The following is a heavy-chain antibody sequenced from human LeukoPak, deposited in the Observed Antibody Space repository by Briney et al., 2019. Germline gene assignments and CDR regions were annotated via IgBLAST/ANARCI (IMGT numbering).Heavy chain of an antibody. D-gene: IGHD1-1*01. J-gene: IGHJ2*01. CDR1: GGSISGSY. V-gene: IGHV4-59*01. CDR2: TFYGST. Sequence: SETLSLTCTVSGGSISGSYWSWIRQPPGKGLEWIGYTFYGSTNYNPSLKSRVTISVDTSKNLFSLKLSSVTAADTAVYYCARGGTGGGLEISFFFDLWGRGTLVTVSS. CDR3: ARGGTGGGLEISFFFDL.